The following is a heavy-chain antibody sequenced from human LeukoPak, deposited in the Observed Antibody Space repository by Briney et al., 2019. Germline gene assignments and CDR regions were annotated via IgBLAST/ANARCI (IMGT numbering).Heavy chain of an antibody. CDR2: IYYSGST. J-gene: IGHJ5*02. Sequence: PSENLSLTCSVSGGSISGYYWSWIRQPPGKGLEWIGYIYYSGSTNYNPSLKSRVTISVDTSKNQFSLKLSSVTAADTAVYYCARALKRGSSWYWVWFDPWGQGTLVTVSS. CDR3: ARALKRGSSWYWVWFDP. CDR1: GGSISGYY. D-gene: IGHD6-13*01. V-gene: IGHV4-59*01.